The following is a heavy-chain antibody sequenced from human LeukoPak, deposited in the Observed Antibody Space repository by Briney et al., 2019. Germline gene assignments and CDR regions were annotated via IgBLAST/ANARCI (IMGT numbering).Heavy chain of an antibody. V-gene: IGHV3-48*03. Sequence: GGSLRLSCAASGFTFSSYEMNWVRQAPGKGLEWVSYISSSGSTIYYADSVKGRFTISRDNAKNTLYLQINSLSAEDTAVYYCYVHHYYYYMDVWGKGTTVTVSS. J-gene: IGHJ6*03. D-gene: IGHD3-16*01. CDR2: ISSSGSTI. CDR1: GFTFSSYE. CDR3: YVHHYYYYMDV.